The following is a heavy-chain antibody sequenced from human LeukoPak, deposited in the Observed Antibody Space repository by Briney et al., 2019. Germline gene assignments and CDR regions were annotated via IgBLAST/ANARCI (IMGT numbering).Heavy chain of an antibody. D-gene: IGHD3-22*01. Sequence: GASVKVSCKASGYTFTGYYMHWVRQAPGQGLEWMGWISAYNGNTNYAQKLQGRVTMTTDTSTSTAYMELRSLRSDDTAVYYCATSPNYYDSSGLFDYWGQGTLVTVSS. CDR1: GYTFTGYY. CDR2: ISAYNGNT. CDR3: ATSPNYYDSSGLFDY. J-gene: IGHJ4*02. V-gene: IGHV1-18*04.